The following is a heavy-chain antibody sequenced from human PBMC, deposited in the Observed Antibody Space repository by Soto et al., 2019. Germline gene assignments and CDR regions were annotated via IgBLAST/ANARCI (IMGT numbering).Heavy chain of an antibody. D-gene: IGHD3-9*01. J-gene: IGHJ3*02. CDR3: ALKLDIQYLDCFGADI. V-gene: IGHV3-23*01. CDR1: GFTFSNYA. CDR2: ISDNGGVT. Sequence: EVQLLESGGGLVQPGGSLRLSCAASGFTFSNYAMSWVRQAPGKGLEWVSAISDNGGVTHFADSVKGRFTISRDNSKNALFLKMNGQSAEDTAFYYCALKLDIQYLDCFGADIWGQGTMVTVSS.